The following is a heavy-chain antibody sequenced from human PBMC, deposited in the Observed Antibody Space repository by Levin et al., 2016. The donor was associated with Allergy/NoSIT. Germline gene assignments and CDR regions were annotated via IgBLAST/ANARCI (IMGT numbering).Heavy chain of an antibody. CDR2: ISYDGTNK. J-gene: IGHJ5*02. V-gene: IGHV3-30*09. Sequence: GESLKISCAASGFTFSAYAMHWVRQAPGKGLEWVAVISYDGTNKYYADSVKGQFAISRDNSKSTLFLQINSLRLDDTAVYYCARARDGGYCGSTICFVGGDPYNWFDHWGQGTLLTVSS. CDR3: ARARDGGYCGSTICFVGGDPYNWFDH. CDR1: GFTFSAYA. D-gene: IGHD2-2*01.